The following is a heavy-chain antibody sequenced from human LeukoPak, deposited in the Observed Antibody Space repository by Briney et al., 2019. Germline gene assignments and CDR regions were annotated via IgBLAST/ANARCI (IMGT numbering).Heavy chain of an antibody. CDR1: GGSISSGGYS. Sequence: PSQTLSLTCAGSGGSISSGGYSWSWIRQPPGKGLEWIGYIYHSGSTYYNPSLKSRVTISVDRSKNQFSLKLSSVTAADTAVYYCARGDYGDYVGYFDYWGQGTLVTVSS. CDR2: IYHSGST. D-gene: IGHD4-17*01. V-gene: IGHV4-30-2*01. J-gene: IGHJ4*02. CDR3: ARGDYGDYVGYFDY.